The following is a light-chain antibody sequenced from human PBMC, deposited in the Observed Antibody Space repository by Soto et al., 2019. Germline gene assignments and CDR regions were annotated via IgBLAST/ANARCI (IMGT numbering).Light chain of an antibody. Sequence: QSALTQPRSVSGSPGQSVTISCTGTSSDVGGYNYVSWYQQHPGKAPKLMIYDVSKRPSGVPDRFSGSKSGNTASLTISGLQAEDEADYYCCSYAGSYTFPYVVFGGGTKLTV. V-gene: IGLV2-11*01. CDR3: CSYAGSYTFPYVV. CDR2: DVS. J-gene: IGLJ2*01. CDR1: SSDVGGYNY.